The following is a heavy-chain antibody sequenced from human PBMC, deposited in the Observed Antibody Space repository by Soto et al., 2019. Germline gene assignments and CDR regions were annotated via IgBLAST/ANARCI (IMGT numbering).Heavy chain of an antibody. J-gene: IGHJ5*02. CDR1: GGSISSGGYS. CDR3: ARVLVAAVAGNWFDP. D-gene: IGHD6-19*01. Sequence: SETLSLTCAVSGGSISSGGYSWSWIRQPPGKGLEWIGYIYHSGSTFYNPSLKSRVTISVDTSKNQFSLKLSSVTAADTAVYYCARVLVAAVAGNWFDPWGQGTLVTVSS. V-gene: IGHV4-30-2*01. CDR2: IYHSGST.